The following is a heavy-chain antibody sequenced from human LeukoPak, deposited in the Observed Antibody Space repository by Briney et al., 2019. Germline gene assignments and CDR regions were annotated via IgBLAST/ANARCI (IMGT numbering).Heavy chain of an antibody. J-gene: IGHJ4*02. Sequence: GRSLRLSRTASGFTFGDYAMSWVRQAPGKGLEWVSAISGSGGSTYYADSVKGRFTISRDNSKNTLYLQMNSLRAEDTAVYYCAKDAPQAGEQWLVGEFDYWGQGTLVTVSS. CDR1: GFTFGDYA. V-gene: IGHV3-23*01. CDR3: AKDAPQAGEQWLVGEFDY. CDR2: ISGSGGST. D-gene: IGHD6-19*01.